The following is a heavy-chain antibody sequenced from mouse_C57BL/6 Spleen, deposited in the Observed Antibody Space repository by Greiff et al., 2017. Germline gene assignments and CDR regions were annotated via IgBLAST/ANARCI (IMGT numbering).Heavy chain of an antibody. D-gene: IGHD2-3*01. V-gene: IGHV1-69*01. CDR1: GYTFTSYW. CDR3: ARYDGYYVDAMDY. J-gene: IGHJ4*01. CDR2: IDPSDSYT. Sequence: QVQLKQPGAELVMPGASVKLSCKASGYTFTSYWMHWVKQRPGQGLEWIGEIDPSDSYTNYNQKFKGKSTLTVDKSSNTAYMQLSSLTSEDSAVYYCARYDGYYVDAMDYWGQGTSVTVSS.